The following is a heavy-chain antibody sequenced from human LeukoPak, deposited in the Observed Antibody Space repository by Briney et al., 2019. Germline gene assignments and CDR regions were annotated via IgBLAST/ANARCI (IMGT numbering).Heavy chain of an antibody. V-gene: IGHV3-23*01. J-gene: IGHJ4*02. Sequence: PGGSLRLSCAASGFTFSSYGMHWVRQAPGKGLEWVSSISGSGGSTLYADSVKGRFTISRDNSKNTLYLQMNSLRAEDTAVYYCAKAYYDSSGYYNYFDYWGQGTLSPSPQ. CDR3: AKAYYDSSGYYNYFDY. D-gene: IGHD3-22*01. CDR2: ISGSGGST. CDR1: GFTFSSYG.